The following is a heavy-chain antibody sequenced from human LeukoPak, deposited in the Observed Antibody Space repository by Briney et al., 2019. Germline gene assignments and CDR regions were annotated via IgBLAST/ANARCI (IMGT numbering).Heavy chain of an antibody. D-gene: IGHD3-3*01. CDR2: IYYSGST. CDR1: GGSISSYY. V-gene: IGHV4-59*01. J-gene: IGHJ6*03. Sequence: SETLSLTCTVSGGSISSYYWSWIRQPPGKGLEWIGYIYYSGSTNYNPSLKSRVTISVDTSKNQFSLKLSSVTAADTAVYYCARGITIFGVVTRPHYYYYYMDVWGKGTTVTVFS. CDR3: ARGITIFGVVTRPHYYYYYMDV.